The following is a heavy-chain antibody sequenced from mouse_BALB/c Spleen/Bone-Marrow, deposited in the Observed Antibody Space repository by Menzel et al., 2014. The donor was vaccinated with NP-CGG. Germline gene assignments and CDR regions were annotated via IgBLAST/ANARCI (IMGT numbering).Heavy chain of an antibody. V-gene: IGHV1-18*01. CDR3: AREGYGSSYGFAY. CDR2: INPYNGGS. D-gene: IGHD1-1*01. J-gene: IGHJ3*01. Sequence: VVESGASMKISCKASGYSFAGYTMNWVKQSHGKNLEWIGLINPYNGGSNYNQKFKGKATLTVDKSSSTAYMELLSLTSEDSAVYYCAREGYGSSYGFAYWGQGTLVTVSA. CDR1: GYSFAGYT.